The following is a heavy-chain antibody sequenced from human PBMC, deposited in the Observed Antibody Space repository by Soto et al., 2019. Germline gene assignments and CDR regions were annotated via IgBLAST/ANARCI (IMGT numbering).Heavy chain of an antibody. V-gene: IGHV1-69*01. CDR1: GGTFSSYA. CDR2: IIPIFGTA. CDR3: ARDREWGELPSHLGWFDP. J-gene: IGHJ5*02. D-gene: IGHD1-26*01. Sequence: QVQLVQSGAEVKKPGSSVKVSCKASGGTFSSYAISWVRQAPGQGRELMGGIIPIFGTANYAQKFQGRVTITADESTSTGYMELSSLRSEDTAVYYCARDREWGELPSHLGWFDPWGQGTLVTVSS.